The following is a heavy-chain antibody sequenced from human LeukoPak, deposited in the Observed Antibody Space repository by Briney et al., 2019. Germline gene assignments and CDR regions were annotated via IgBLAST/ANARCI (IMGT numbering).Heavy chain of an antibody. CDR1: GFTFSNFW. D-gene: IGHD6-25*01. Sequence: GESLRLSCTASGFTFSNFWMGWVRQAPGKGLEWVANIKQDETEKFYLGSVKGRFTISRDNAENTLYLQMNSLRAEDTALYYCARSQSGVFDVWGQGTMVTVSS. CDR2: IKQDETEK. V-gene: IGHV3-7*01. CDR3: ARSQSGVFDV. J-gene: IGHJ3*01.